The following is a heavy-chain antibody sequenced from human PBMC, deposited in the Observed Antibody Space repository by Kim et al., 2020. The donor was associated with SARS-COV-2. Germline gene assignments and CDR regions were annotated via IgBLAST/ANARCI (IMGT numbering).Heavy chain of an antibody. V-gene: IGHV6-1*01. J-gene: IGHJ3*02. D-gene: IGHD6-6*01. Sequence: DYAVSVKSRITINPDTSKNQFSLQLNSVTPEDTAVYYCATSYSSSDAFDIWGQGTMVTVSS. CDR3: ATSYSSSDAFDI.